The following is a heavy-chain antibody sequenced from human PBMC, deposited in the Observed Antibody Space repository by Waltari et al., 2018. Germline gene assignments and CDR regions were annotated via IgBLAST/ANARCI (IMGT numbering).Heavy chain of an antibody. V-gene: IGHV4-59*12. J-gene: IGHJ4*02. CDR3: AREPGDYLDY. CDR1: GGSFSSYW. CDR2: INGKSRGT. Sequence: QVQLQESGPGLVKPSETLSLTCAVSGGSFSSYWWSWIRQPPGKGLEWIGEINGKSRGTNYTPSLKSRVTISKDASKNPFSLKLSSVTAADTAVYYCAREPGDYLDYWGQGVLVTVSS.